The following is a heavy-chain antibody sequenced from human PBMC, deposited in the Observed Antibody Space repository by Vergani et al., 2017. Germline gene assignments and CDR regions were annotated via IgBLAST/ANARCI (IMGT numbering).Heavy chain of an antibody. D-gene: IGHD6-19*01. V-gene: IGHV4-39*01. CDR3: ARSVAGFNFDY. CDR2: IYYSGST. J-gene: IGHJ4*02. CDR1: VGSISSSSYY. Sequence: QLQLQESGPGLVKPSETLSLTCTVSVGSISSSSYYWAWIRQPPGKGLEWIGSIYYSGSTYYNPSLKSRVTISVDTSKNQFSLKLSSVTAADTAVYYCARSVAGFNFDYWGQGTLVTVSS.